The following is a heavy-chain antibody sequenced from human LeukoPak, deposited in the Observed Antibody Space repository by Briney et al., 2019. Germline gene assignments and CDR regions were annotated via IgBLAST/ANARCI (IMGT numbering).Heavy chain of an antibody. CDR1: GGFISSGGYY. D-gene: IGHD3-22*01. J-gene: IGHJ5*02. Sequence: SETLSLTCTVSGGFISSGGYYWSWIRQHPGKGLEWIGYIYHSGSTYYNPSLKSRVTISVDTSKNQFSLKLSSVTAADTAVYYCARENSYDSRNWSDPWGQGTLVTVSS. CDR2: IYHSGST. V-gene: IGHV4-31*03. CDR3: ARENSYDSRNWSDP.